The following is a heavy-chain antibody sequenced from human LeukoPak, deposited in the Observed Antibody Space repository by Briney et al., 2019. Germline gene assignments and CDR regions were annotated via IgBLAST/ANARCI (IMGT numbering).Heavy chain of an antibody. V-gene: IGHV1-2*02. CDR1: GYTFTGYY. Sequence: ASEKVSCKASGYTFTGYYMHWVRQAPGQGLEWMGWINPNSGGTNYAQKFQGRVTMTRDTSISTAYMELSRLRSDDTAVYYCARDLMTGLSPNCWFDPGGQGTLVTVSS. CDR3: ARDLMTGLSPNCWFDP. D-gene: IGHD3-9*01. J-gene: IGHJ5*02. CDR2: INPNSGGT.